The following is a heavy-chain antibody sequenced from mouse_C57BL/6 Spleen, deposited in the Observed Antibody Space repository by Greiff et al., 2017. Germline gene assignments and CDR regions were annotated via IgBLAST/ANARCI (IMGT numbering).Heavy chain of an antibody. CDR2: IYPGNGDT. Sequence: QVQLKQSGAELVRPGASVKMSCKASGYTFTSYNMHWVKQTTRQGLEWIGAIYPGNGDTSYNQKFKGKATLPVDKASSPAYMQLSSLTSEDSAVYYCAREGVYYSNPFDYWGQGTTLTVSS. V-gene: IGHV1-12*01. D-gene: IGHD2-5*01. CDR3: AREGVYYSNPFDY. CDR1: GYTFTSYN. J-gene: IGHJ2*01.